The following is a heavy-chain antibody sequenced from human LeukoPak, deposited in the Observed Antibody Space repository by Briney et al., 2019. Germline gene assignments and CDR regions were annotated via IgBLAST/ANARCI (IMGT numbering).Heavy chain of an antibody. CDR3: ARGAEAGYWYFDL. D-gene: IGHD6-19*01. V-gene: IGHV1-2*02. Sequence: ASVKVSCKAPGYTFTGYYMHWVRQAPGQGLEWMGWINPNSGGTNYAQKFQGRVTMTRDTSTSTAYMELSRLRSDDTALYYCARGAEAGYWYFDLWGRGTLSLSPQ. J-gene: IGHJ2*01. CDR1: GYTFTGYY. CDR2: INPNSGGT.